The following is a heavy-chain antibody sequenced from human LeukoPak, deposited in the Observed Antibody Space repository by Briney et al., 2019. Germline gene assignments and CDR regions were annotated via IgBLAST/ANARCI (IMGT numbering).Heavy chain of an antibody. Sequence: GASVKVSCKVSGYTLTELSMHWVRQAPGKGLEWMGGFDPEDGETIYAQKFQGRVTMTEDTSTDTAYMEQSSLRSEDTAVYYCASETFEYSSSSYFDYWGQGTLVTVSS. J-gene: IGHJ4*02. V-gene: IGHV1-24*01. CDR2: FDPEDGET. CDR3: ASETFEYSSSSYFDY. CDR1: GYTLTELS. D-gene: IGHD6-6*01.